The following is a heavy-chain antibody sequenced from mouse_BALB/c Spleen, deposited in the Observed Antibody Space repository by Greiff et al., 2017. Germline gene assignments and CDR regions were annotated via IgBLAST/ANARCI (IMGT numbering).Heavy chain of an antibody. CDR3: TSPSGNSFDY. D-gene: IGHD1-1*01. Sequence: EVQLQQSGAELVRSGASVKLSCTASGFNIKDYYMHWVKQRPEQGLEWIGWIDPENGDTEYAPKFQGKATMTADTSSNTAYLQLSSLTSEDTAVYYCTSPSGNSFDYWGQGTTLTVSS. CDR2: IDPENGDT. CDR1: GFNIKDYY. J-gene: IGHJ2*01. V-gene: IGHV14-4*02.